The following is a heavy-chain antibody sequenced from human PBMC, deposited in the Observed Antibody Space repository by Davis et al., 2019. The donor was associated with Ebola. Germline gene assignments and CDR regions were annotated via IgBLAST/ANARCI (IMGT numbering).Heavy chain of an antibody. CDR1: GYTFTSYD. Sequence: ASVKVSCKASGYTFTSYDINWVRQAPGQRLEWMGWINAGNGNTKYSQKFQGRVTITRDTSASTAYMELSSLRFEDTAVYYSARQAFMDVWGQGTTVTVSS. CDR2: INAGNGNT. CDR3: ARQAFMDV. J-gene: IGHJ6*02. V-gene: IGHV1-3*01.